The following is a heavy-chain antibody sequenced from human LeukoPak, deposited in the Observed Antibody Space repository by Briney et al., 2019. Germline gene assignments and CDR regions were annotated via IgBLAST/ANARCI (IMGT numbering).Heavy chain of an antibody. CDR3: ARDMDV. Sequence: GGSLRLSCAASGFTFSTYWMTWVRQAPGQGLEWVANIKQVGGEKYYVDSVKGRFTISRDNAKSSLYLQMNSLRAEDTAVYYCARDMDVWGQGTTVTVS. J-gene: IGHJ6*02. CDR1: GFTFSTYW. CDR2: IKQVGGEK. V-gene: IGHV3-7*04.